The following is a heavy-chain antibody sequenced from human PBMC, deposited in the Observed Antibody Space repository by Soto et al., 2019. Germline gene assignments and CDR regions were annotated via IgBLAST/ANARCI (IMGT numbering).Heavy chain of an antibody. CDR1: GFTFASYA. CDR3: AKMWGDVWGATCFIRLDY. CDR2: ISGSGDIT. V-gene: IGHV3-23*01. Sequence: EVQLLESGGGLVQPGGSQRLSCAASGFTFASYAMSWVRQAPGKGLEWVSGISGSGDITYDADSVKGRFTISRDNSETTLYLQMNSRRGDDTAVYYCAKMWGDVWGATCFIRLDYWGQGSLVTVSS. J-gene: IGHJ4*02. D-gene: IGHD3-16*01.